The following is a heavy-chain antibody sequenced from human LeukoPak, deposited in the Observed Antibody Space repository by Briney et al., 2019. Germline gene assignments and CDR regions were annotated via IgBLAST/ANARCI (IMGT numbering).Heavy chain of an antibody. CDR2: INPISGGT. V-gene: IGHV1-2*02. J-gene: IGHJ4*02. D-gene: IGHD1-26*01. CDR3: ARRYSGSYYQYLDY. Sequence: ASVKVWCKASGYTFTGYYVQWVRQAPGQGLECMGWINPISGGTNYAQRFRGRVTMTRDTSISTAYMELSRLRSDDTAVYYCARRYSGSYYQYLDYWGQGTLVTVSS. CDR1: GYTFTGYY.